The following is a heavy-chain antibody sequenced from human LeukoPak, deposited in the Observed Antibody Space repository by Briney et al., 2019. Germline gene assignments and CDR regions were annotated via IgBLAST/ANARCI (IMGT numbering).Heavy chain of an antibody. V-gene: IGHV4-31*03. Sequence: SETLSLTCTVSGGSISSGGYYWSWIRQRPGKGLEWIGYIYYSGSTYYNPSLKSRVTISVDTSKNQFSLKLSSVTAADTAVYYCARVRGELYFDYWGQGTLVTVSS. J-gene: IGHJ4*02. D-gene: IGHD4-23*01. CDR1: GGSISSGGYY. CDR2: IYYSGST. CDR3: ARVRGELYFDY.